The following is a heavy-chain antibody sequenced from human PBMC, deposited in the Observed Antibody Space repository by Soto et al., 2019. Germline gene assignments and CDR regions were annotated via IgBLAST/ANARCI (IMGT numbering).Heavy chain of an antibody. CDR2: ISGSGGST. Sequence: GGSLRLSCAASGFTFSSYAMTWVRQAPGKGLEWVSSISGSGGSTYYADSVKGRFTISRDNSKNTLYLQMNSLRAEDTAVYYCAKHSGGDYDYWGQGTLVTVSS. J-gene: IGHJ4*02. V-gene: IGHV3-23*01. CDR3: AKHSGGDYDY. D-gene: IGHD4-17*01. CDR1: GFTFSSYA.